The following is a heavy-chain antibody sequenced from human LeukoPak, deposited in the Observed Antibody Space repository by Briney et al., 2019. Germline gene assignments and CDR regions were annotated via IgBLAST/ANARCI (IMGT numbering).Heavy chain of an antibody. CDR1: GGSISIYY. CDR2: IYTSGST. Sequence: SETLSLTCTVSGGSISIYYWIWIRQPAGKGLEWIGRIYTSGSTNYNPSLKSRVTISVDTSKNQFSLKLSSVTAADTAVYYCALQTIAAAGTLFDYWGQGTLVTVSS. J-gene: IGHJ4*02. CDR3: ALQTIAAAGTLFDY. V-gene: IGHV4-4*07. D-gene: IGHD6-13*01.